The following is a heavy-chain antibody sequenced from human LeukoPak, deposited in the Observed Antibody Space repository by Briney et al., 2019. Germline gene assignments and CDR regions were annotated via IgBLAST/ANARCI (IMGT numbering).Heavy chain of an antibody. Sequence: GGSLRLSCAASGFTFSSYSMNWVRQAPGKGLEWVSSISSSSSYIYYADSVKGRFTISRDNAKNSLYLQMNSLRAEDTAVYYCARADWDTAMIDYWGQGTPVTVSS. V-gene: IGHV3-21*01. D-gene: IGHD5-18*01. CDR3: ARADWDTAMIDY. CDR2: ISSSSSYI. J-gene: IGHJ4*02. CDR1: GFTFSSYS.